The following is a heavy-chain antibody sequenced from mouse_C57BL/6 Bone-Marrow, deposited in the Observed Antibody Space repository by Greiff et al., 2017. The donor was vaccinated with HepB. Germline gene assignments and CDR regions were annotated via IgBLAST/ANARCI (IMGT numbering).Heavy chain of an antibody. V-gene: IGHV8-12*01. CDR1: GFSLSTSGMG. CDR2: IYWDDDK. J-gene: IGHJ1*03. CDR3: ARGITTVVAPYWYFDV. Sequence: QVTLKVSGPGILQSSQTLSLTCSFSGFSLSTSGMGVSWIRQPSGKGLEWLAHIYWDDDKPYNPSLKGRPTISKETSRNQVFLTITSVDTAGTATYYGARGITTVVAPYWYFDVWGTGTTVTVSS. D-gene: IGHD1-1*01.